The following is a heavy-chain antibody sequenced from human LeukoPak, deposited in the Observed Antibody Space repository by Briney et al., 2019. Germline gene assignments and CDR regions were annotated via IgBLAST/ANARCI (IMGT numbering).Heavy chain of an antibody. CDR2: ISSSSSYT. CDR1: GFTFSDYY. Sequence: PGGSLRLSCAASGFTFSDYYMSWIRQAPGKGLEWVSYISSSSSYTNYADSVKGRFTISRDNAKNSLYLQMNSLRAEETAVYYCPRDRYDILPGYYDVWYFDYWAREPWSPSPQ. V-gene: IGHV3-11*05. J-gene: IGHJ4*02. D-gene: IGHD3-9*01. CDR3: PRDRYDILPGYYDVWYFDY.